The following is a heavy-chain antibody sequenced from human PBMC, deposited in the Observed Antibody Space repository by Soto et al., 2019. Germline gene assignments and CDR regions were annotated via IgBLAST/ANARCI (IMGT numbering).Heavy chain of an antibody. CDR1: GYTFTSYG. Sequence: ASVKVSCKASGYTFTSYGISWVRQAPGQGLEWMGWISAYNGNTNYAQKLQGRVTMTTDTSTSTAYMELRSLRSDDTAVYYCAIGGLGLRYFDRLFSPAFDIWGQGTMVTVSS. D-gene: IGHD3-9*01. J-gene: IGHJ3*02. CDR2: ISAYNGNT. V-gene: IGHV1-18*01. CDR3: AIGGLGLRYFDRLFSPAFDI.